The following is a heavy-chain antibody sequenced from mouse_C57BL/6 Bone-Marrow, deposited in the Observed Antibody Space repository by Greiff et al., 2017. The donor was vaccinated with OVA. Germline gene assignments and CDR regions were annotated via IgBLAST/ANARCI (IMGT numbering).Heavy chain of an antibody. CDR2: ISSGSSTI. J-gene: IGHJ3*01. V-gene: IGHV5-17*01. CDR1: GFTFSDYG. Sequence: VQLKESGGGLVKPGGSLKLSCAASGFTFSDYGMHWVRQAPEKGLEWVAYISSGSSTIYYADTVKGRFTISRDNAKNTLFLQMTSLRSEDTAMYYCARPPYYYGSSWFAYWGQGTLVTVSA. CDR3: ARPPYYYGSSWFAY. D-gene: IGHD1-1*01.